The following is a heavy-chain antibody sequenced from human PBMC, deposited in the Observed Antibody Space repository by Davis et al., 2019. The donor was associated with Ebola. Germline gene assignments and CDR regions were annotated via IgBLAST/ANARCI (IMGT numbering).Heavy chain of an antibody. J-gene: IGHJ5*02. D-gene: IGHD6-6*01. CDR2: INHSGST. CDR1: GGSFSGYY. V-gene: IGHV4-34*01. Sequence: MPSETLSLTCAVYGGSFSGYYWSWIRQPPGKGLEWIGEINHSGSTNYNPSLKSRVTISVDTSKNQFSLKLSSVTAADTAVYYCARLHSIAARPDWFDPWGQGTLVTVSS. CDR3: ARLHSIAARPDWFDP.